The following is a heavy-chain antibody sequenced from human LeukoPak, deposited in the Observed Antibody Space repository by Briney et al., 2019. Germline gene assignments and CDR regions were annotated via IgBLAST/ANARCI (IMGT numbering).Heavy chain of an antibody. CDR2: IKTDGSDT. J-gene: IGHJ4*02. CDR3: VRGDYSSHTL. V-gene: IGHV3-74*01. D-gene: IGHD4-11*01. CDR1: GFTFSSYW. Sequence: GGSLRLSCAASGFTFSSYWMHWVRQSPGKGLVWVSRIKTDGSDTYYADSVRGRFTISRDNAKNTLYLQMDSLRAEDTAVYFCVRGDYSSHTLWGQGTLVTVSS.